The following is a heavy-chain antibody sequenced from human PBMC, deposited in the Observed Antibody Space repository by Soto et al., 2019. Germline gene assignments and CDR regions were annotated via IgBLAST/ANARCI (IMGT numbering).Heavy chain of an antibody. CDR3: ARDLRAGRAVYYYGMDV. CDR2: ISAYNGNT. J-gene: IGHJ6*02. Sequence: GASVKVSCKASGYTFTSYGISWVRQAPGQGLEWMGWISAYNGNTNYAQKLQGRVTMTTDTSTSTAYMELRSLRSDDTAVYYCARDLRAGRAVYYYGMDVWGQGTTVTV. CDR1: GYTFTSYG. V-gene: IGHV1-18*01.